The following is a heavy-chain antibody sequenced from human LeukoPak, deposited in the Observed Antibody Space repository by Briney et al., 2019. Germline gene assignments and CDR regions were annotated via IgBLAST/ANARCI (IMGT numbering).Heavy chain of an antibody. CDR3: ARGEKPYDY. V-gene: IGHV1-18*01. D-gene: IGHD1-26*01. CDR2: INAYNGNT. CDR1: GYTFTYYV. Sequence: ASVKVSCKTSGYTFTYYVISWVRQAPGQGLEWMGWINAYNGNTDDAQKFQGRVTMTTDTSTSTAYMELRSLRSDDTAVYYCARGEKPYDYWGQGTLVSVSS. J-gene: IGHJ4*02.